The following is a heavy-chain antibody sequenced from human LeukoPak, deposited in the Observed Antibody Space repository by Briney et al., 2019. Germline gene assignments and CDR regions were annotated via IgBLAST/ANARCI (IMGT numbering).Heavy chain of an antibody. CDR1: GFTFSSYS. CDR2: ISSSSSTI. J-gene: IGHJ1*01. Sequence: SGGSLRLSCAASGFTFSSYSMNWVRQAPGKGLEWVSYISSSSSTIYYADSVKGRFTISRDNAKNSLYLQMNSLRAEDTAVYYCARDRGNRNFQHWGQGTLVTVSS. D-gene: IGHD3-10*01. CDR3: ARDRGNRNFQH. V-gene: IGHV3-48*01.